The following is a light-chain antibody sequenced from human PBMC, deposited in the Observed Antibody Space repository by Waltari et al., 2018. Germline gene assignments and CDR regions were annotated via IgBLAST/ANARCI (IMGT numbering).Light chain of an antibody. Sequence: QLVLTQSPSASASLGASVKLTCPLSSGHPNYDIPWHQQQPEKGPRYLMRLKSDGNHIKGDGIPDRFSGSSSGAERYLTISSLQSDDEDDYYCQTWGTGIQVFGGGTKLTVL. V-gene: IGLV4-69*01. CDR2: LKSDGNH. CDR1: SGHPNYD. CDR3: QTWGTGIQV. J-gene: IGLJ3*02.